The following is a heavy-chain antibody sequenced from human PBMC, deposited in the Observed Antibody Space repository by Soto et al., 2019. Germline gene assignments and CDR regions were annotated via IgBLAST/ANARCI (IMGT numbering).Heavy chain of an antibody. CDR3: ARHVPAAGYYSGMDV. V-gene: IGHV1-69*12. Sequence: QVQLVQSGAEVKKPGSSVKVSCKASGGTFSSYAISWVRQAPGQGLEWMGGIIPIFGTANYAQKLQGRVTITADESTSTDYMELSSLRSEDTAVYYCARHVPAAGYYSGMDVWGQGTTVTVSS. CDR1: GGTFSSYA. D-gene: IGHD2-2*01. J-gene: IGHJ6*02. CDR2: IIPIFGTA.